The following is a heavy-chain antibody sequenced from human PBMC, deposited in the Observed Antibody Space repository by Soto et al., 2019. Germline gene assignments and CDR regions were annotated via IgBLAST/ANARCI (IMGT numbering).Heavy chain of an antibody. V-gene: IGHV3-23*01. CDR1: GFTFGNFA. J-gene: IGHJ4*02. CDR2: ITGRGTTT. CDR3: AKELRWPQFADY. Sequence: GGSLRLSCSASGFTFGNFAMSWARQAPGKGLEWVSSITGRGTTTYYTGSVKGRFTTSRDNSNNTLYLQMNSLRAEDTAIYYCAKELRWPQFADYWGQGTLVTVSS.